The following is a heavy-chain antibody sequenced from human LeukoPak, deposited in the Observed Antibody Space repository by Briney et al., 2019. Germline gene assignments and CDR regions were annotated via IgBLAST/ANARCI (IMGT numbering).Heavy chain of an antibody. CDR3: ARVSAAAGKPIDY. V-gene: IGHV4-59*01. CDR1: GGSISNYY. J-gene: IGHJ4*02. Sequence: PSETLSLTCTVSGGSISNYYWSWIRQPPGKGLEWIGYIYYSGSTNYNPSLKSRVTISVDTSKNQFSLKLSSVTAADTAVYYCARVSAAAGKPIDYWGQGTLVTVSS. CDR2: IYYSGST. D-gene: IGHD6-13*01.